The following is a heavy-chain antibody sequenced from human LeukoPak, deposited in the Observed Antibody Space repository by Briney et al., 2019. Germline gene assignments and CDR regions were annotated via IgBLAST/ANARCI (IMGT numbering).Heavy chain of an antibody. CDR2: IYYSGST. CDR3: ARTAPPSYGDYAYFDY. CDR1: GGSISSGGYY. J-gene: IGHJ4*02. V-gene: IGHV4-31*03. D-gene: IGHD4-17*01. Sequence: SQTLSLTCTVSGGSISSGGYYWSWIRQHPGKGLEWIGYIYYSGSTYYNPSLKSRVTISVDTSKNQFSLKLSSATAADTAVYYCARTAPPSYGDYAYFDYWGQGTLVTVSS.